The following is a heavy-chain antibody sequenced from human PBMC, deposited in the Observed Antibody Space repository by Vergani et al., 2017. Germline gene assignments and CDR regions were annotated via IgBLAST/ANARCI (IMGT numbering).Heavy chain of an antibody. Sequence: QVQLQQWGAGLLKPSETLSLTCAVYGGSFSGYYWSWIRQPPGKGLEWIGEINHSGSTNYNPSLKSRVTISVDTSKNQFSLKLSSVTAADTAVYYCARPRSWGSYNWFDPWGQGTLVTVSS. V-gene: IGHV4-34*01. J-gene: IGHJ5*02. D-gene: IGHD6-13*01. CDR1: GGSFSGYY. CDR3: ARPRSWGSYNWFDP. CDR2: INHSGST.